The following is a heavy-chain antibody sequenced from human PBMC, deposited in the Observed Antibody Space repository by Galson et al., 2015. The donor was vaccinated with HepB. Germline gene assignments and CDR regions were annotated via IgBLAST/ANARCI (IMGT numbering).Heavy chain of an antibody. CDR3: AGPLQQLPVYAFDI. CDR2: IYYSGST. V-gene: IGHV4-39*01. Sequence: SETLSLTCTVSGGSISSSSYYWGWIRQPPGKGLEWIGSIYYSGSTYYNPSLKSRVTISVDTSKNQFSLKLSSVTAADTAVYYCAGPLQQLPVYAFDIWGQGTMVTVSS. D-gene: IGHD4-11*01. CDR1: GGSISSSSYY. J-gene: IGHJ3*02.